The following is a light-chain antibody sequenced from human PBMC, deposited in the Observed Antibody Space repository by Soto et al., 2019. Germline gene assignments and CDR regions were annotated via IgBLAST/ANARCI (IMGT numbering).Light chain of an antibody. J-gene: IGLJ1*01. CDR3: AAWDDSLNGYG. CDR2: ANN. CDR1: SSNIGSNT. Sequence: QSALTQPPSASGTHGQRVTISCSGSSSNIGSNTVNWYQQLPGTAPKLLIHANNQRPSGVPDRFSGSKSGTSASLAISWLQSEEADYYCAAWDDSLNGYGFGTGTKVTV. V-gene: IGLV1-44*01.